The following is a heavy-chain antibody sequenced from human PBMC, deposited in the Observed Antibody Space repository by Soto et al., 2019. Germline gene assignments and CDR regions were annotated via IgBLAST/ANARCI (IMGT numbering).Heavy chain of an antibody. Sequence: GGSLRLSCAASEFTFSTYWMHWVRQAPGKGLVWVSRINSDGSRTTYADSVRGRFTISRDNAKNTLYLQMNSLRPEDTAVYYCARGEGSCTSTTCYAGTSWFDPWGQGTLVTVSS. CDR2: INSDGSRT. CDR1: EFTFSTYW. CDR3: ARGEGSCTSTTCYAGTSWFDP. V-gene: IGHV3-74*01. J-gene: IGHJ5*02. D-gene: IGHD2-2*01.